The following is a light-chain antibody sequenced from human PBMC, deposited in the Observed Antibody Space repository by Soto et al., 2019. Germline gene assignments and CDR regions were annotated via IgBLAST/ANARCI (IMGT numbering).Light chain of an antibody. V-gene: IGLV2-14*01. CDR2: EVR. Sequence: QSALTQPASVSGSPGQSITISCIGTSSDIGAWNYVSWYQQHPGKAPKLIIYEVRHRPSGISDRFSGSKSANTASLTIFGLQAEDEADYYCSSYTSVSTSCIFGTGTKLTVL. CDR1: SSDIGAWNY. CDR3: SSYTSVSTSCI. J-gene: IGLJ1*01.